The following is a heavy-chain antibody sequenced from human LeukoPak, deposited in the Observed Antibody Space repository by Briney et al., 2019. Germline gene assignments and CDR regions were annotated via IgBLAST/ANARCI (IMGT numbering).Heavy chain of an antibody. D-gene: IGHD6-13*01. CDR3: ARDRSSSSWYVDWYFDL. CDR1: GGTFSSYA. Sequence: GSSVKVSCKASGGTFSSYAISWVRQAPGQGLEWMGWISAYNGNTNYAQKLQGRVTMTTDTSASTAYMELRSLRSDDTAVYYCARDRSSSSWYVDWYFDLWGRGTLVTVSS. V-gene: IGHV1-18*01. CDR2: ISAYNGNT. J-gene: IGHJ2*01.